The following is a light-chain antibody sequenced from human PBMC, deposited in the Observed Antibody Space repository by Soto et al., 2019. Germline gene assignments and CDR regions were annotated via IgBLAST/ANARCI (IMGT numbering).Light chain of an antibody. CDR2: EVS. Sequence: QSALTQPASVSGSPGQSITISCTGTSSDVGGYNYVSWYQQYPGKAPKLMIYEVSNRPSGVSNRFSGSKSDNTASLTISGLQAADEADYYCSSYTSSSTYVFGTGTKVTVL. J-gene: IGLJ1*01. CDR3: SSYTSSSTYV. CDR1: SSDVGGYNY. V-gene: IGLV2-14*01.